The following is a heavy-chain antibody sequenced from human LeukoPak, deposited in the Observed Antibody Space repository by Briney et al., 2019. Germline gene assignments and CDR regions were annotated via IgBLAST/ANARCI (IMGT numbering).Heavy chain of an antibody. D-gene: IGHD3-16*01. CDR2: ISSSGSTI. CDR3: AKELIMRFDF. Sequence: GGSLRLSCVASGITFSSYSMNWVRQAPGKGLEWVSYISSSGSTIHYADSVKGRFTISRDNAKNSLYLQMNSLRAEDTAVYYCAKELIMRFDFWGQGTLVTVSS. V-gene: IGHV3-48*04. CDR1: GITFSSYS. J-gene: IGHJ4*02.